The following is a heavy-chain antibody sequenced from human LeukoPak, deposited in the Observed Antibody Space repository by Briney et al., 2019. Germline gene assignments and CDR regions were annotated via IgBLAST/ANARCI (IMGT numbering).Heavy chain of an antibody. D-gene: IGHD2-2*01. V-gene: IGHV3-30*18. CDR1: GFTFSSYG. Sequence: GGSLRLSCAASGFTFSSYGMHGVRQAPGKGLEWVTVISYDGSNKYYADSVKGRFTISRDNSKNTLYLQMNSLRAEDTAVYYCAKDHLVLVVPAASHFDYWGQGTLVTVSS. CDR3: AKDHLVLVVPAASHFDY. J-gene: IGHJ4*02. CDR2: ISYDGSNK.